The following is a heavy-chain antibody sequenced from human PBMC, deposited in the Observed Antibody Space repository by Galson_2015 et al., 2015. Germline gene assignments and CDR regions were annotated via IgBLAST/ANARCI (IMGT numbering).Heavy chain of an antibody. Sequence: LRLSCAASGFTFSSYGMHWVRQAPGKGLEWVAVIWYDGSNKYYADSVKGRFTISRDNSKNTLYLQMNSLRAEDTAVYYCARAGSYYYGSGSYYPDYWGQGTLVTVSS. CDR1: GFTFSSYG. V-gene: IGHV3-33*01. D-gene: IGHD3-10*01. CDR3: ARAGSYYYGSGSYYPDY. CDR2: IWYDGSNK. J-gene: IGHJ4*02.